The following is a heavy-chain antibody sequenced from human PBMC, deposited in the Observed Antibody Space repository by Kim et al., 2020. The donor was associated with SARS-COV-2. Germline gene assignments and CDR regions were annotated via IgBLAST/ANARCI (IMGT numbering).Heavy chain of an antibody. D-gene: IGHD1-20*01. V-gene: IGHV1-18*01. CDR1: GYIFTSSG. CDR2: MDTYNGNT. CDR3: ARGQGGTHYNRANDY. J-gene: IGHJ4*02. Sequence: ASVKVSCKASGYIFTSSGINWVRQAPGQGLEWMGWMDTYNGNTNSAQKFQGRIKMTTDTSTNTAYMELKNLRSDDTAVYYCARGQGGTHYNRANDYWGQGTLVTVSS.